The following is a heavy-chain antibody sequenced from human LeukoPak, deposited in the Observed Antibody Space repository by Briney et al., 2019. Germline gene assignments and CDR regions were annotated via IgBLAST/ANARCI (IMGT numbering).Heavy chain of an antibody. J-gene: IGHJ4*02. D-gene: IGHD1-14*01. CDR3: ARPSGGTPFKRFDY. Sequence: PSETLSLTCSVSGDSINSSNIYYWGWIRQPPGKGLEWIGEIGHNGTTNYNPSLKGRVTISLDTSKNQFSLKLTSVTAADTAVYYCARPSGGTPFKRFDYWGEGTLVTVSS. CDR2: IGHNGTT. CDR1: GDSINSSNIYY. V-gene: IGHV4-39*07.